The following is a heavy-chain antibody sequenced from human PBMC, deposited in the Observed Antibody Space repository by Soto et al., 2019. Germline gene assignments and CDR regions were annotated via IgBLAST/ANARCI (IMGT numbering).Heavy chain of an antibody. CDR3: AREYHEYSSGWYIRGDYDYYGMDV. D-gene: IGHD6-19*01. CDR1: GYTFTSYG. Sequence: QVQLVQSGAEVKKPGASVKVSCKASGYTFTSYGISWVRQAPGQGLEWMGWISAYNGNTNYAQKHQGRVPMTTDTSTSTAYMELRSLRSDDTAVYYCAREYHEYSSGWYIRGDYDYYGMDVWGQGTTVTVSS. V-gene: IGHV1-18*01. J-gene: IGHJ6*02. CDR2: ISAYNGNT.